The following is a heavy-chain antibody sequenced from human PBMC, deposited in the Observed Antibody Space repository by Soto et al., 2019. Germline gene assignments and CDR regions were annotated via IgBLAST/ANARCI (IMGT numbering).Heavy chain of an antibody. V-gene: IGHV3-30*18. CDR2: ISYDGSNK. CDR1: GFTFSSYG. CDR3: AKDQASSSWYGGYGMDV. D-gene: IGHD6-13*01. J-gene: IGHJ6*02. Sequence: LRLSCAASGFTFSSYGVHWVRQAPGKGLEWVAVISYDGSNKYYADSVRGRFTISRDNSKNTLYLQMNSLRAEDTAVYYCAKDQASSSWYGGYGMDVWGQGPRSPSP.